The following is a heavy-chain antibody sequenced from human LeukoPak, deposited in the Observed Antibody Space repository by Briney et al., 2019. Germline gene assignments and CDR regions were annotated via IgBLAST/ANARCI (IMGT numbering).Heavy chain of an antibody. CDR2: ISSNGGST. D-gene: IGHD6-13*01. J-gene: IGHJ4*02. CDR3: ARSSRSGYSSSWDY. Sequence: GGSLRLSCAASGFTFSSYAMHWVRQAPGKGLEYVSAISSNGGSTYYANSVKGRFTISRDNSKNTLYLQMGSLRAEDMAVYYCARSSRSGYSSSWDYWGQGNLVTVSP. CDR1: GFTFSSYA. V-gene: IGHV3-64*01.